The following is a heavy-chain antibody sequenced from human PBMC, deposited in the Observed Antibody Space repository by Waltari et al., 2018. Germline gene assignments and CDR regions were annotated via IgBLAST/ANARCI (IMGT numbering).Heavy chain of an antibody. J-gene: IGHJ6*04. Sequence: QVQLQQWGTRLVKPSETLSLTGAVYGGAFSGYYWSWIRQVPGKGLEWLGEINHNASPDYNPSLKSRLTISIDTVKSQFSLRLDSVTATDTGVYYCARGWLQVAPPVYYYMDVWDKGTAVTVSS. CDR2: INHNASP. V-gene: IGHV4-34*01. D-gene: IGHD3-16*01. CDR1: GGAFSGYY. CDR3: ARGWLQVAPPVYYYMDV.